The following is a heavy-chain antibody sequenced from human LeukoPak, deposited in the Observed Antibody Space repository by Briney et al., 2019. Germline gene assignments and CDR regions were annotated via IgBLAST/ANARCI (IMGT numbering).Heavy chain of an antibody. Sequence: PGGSLRLSCAASGFTFSYYSVNWVRQAPGKGLEWVGRIKSKTDGGTTDYAAPVKGRFTISRDDSKNTLYLQMNSLKTEDTAVYYCTTDSGSWFGELSDFYFDYWGQGTLVTVSS. V-gene: IGHV3-15*01. CDR1: GFTFSYYS. CDR2: IKSKTDGGTT. J-gene: IGHJ4*02. D-gene: IGHD3-10*01. CDR3: TTDSGSWFGELSDFYFDY.